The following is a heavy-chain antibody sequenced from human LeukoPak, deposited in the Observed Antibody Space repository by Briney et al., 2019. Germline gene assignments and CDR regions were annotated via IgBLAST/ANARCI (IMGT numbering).Heavy chain of an antibody. CDR2: MNQDGGEI. CDR3: ARDPYSGSYGNYYYYFMDV. J-gene: IGHJ6*03. D-gene: IGHD1-26*01. Sequence: GGSLRLSCAASGFTFSKNWMSWVRQAPGKGLEWVASMNQDGGEIHYVDSVKGRFSISRDNAKNSLHLQMNSLTAEDTAVYYCARDPYSGSYGNYYYYFMDVWGKGTTVTVSS. CDR1: GFTFSKNW. V-gene: IGHV3-7*01.